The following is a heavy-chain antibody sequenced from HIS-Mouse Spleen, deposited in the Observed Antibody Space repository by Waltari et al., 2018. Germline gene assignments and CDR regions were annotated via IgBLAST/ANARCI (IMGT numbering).Heavy chain of an antibody. CDR3: AREIPYSSSWYDWYFDL. V-gene: IGHV4-39*07. D-gene: IGHD6-13*01. Sequence: QLQLQESVPGLVKPSETLSLTCTVSGGSISSSSYYWGWIRQPPGKGLEWIGSIYYSGSTYHTPSLKSRVTISVDTSKTQFALKLRSGTAADTAVYYCAREIPYSSSWYDWYFDLWGRGTLVTVSS. CDR2: IYYSGST. CDR1: GGSISSSSYY. J-gene: IGHJ2*01.